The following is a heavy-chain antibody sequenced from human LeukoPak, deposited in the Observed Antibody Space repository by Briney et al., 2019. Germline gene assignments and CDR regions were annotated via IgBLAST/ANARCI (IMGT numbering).Heavy chain of an antibody. CDR3: ARDLGIVVVVGATPGVDY. CDR1: GYTFTSYY. CDR2: INPNGGST. D-gene: IGHD2-15*01. V-gene: IGHV1-46*01. J-gene: IGHJ4*02. Sequence: GASVKVSCKASGYTFTSYYMHWVRQAPGQGLEWMGIINPNGGSTSYAQKFQGRVTMTTDTSTSTVDMELRSLRSEDTAVYYCARDLGIVVVVGATPGVDYWGQGTLVTVSS.